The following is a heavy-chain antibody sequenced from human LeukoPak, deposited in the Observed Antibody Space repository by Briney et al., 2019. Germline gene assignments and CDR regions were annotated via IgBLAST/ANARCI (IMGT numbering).Heavy chain of an antibody. V-gene: IGHV3-30*02. CDR1: GFTFSSYG. CDR3: AKDDYFGSGT. CDR2: IRTDGSYT. J-gene: IGHJ5*02. D-gene: IGHD3-10*01. Sequence: PGGSLRLSCAASGFTFSSYGMHWVPQAPGKGLEGVAFIRTDGSYTYYADSGKGRFTISRDNSKNRLFLQMNSLRPEDTAVYYWAKDDYFGSGTWGQGTLVTVSS.